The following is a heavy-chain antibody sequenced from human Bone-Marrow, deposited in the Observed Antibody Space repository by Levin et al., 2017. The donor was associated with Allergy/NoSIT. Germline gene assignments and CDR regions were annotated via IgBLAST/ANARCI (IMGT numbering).Heavy chain of an antibody. CDR1: GFTFSSYG. CDR3: AKFVDYGFSDYYYGMDV. CDR2: ISYDGSNK. D-gene: IGHD4/OR15-4a*01. J-gene: IGHJ6*02. V-gene: IGHV3-30*18. Sequence: GGSLRLSCAASGFTFSSYGMHWVRQAPGKGLEWVAVISYDGSNKYYADSVKGRFTISRDNSKNTLYLQMNSLRAEDTAVYYCAKFVDYGFSDYYYGMDVWGQGTTVTVSS.